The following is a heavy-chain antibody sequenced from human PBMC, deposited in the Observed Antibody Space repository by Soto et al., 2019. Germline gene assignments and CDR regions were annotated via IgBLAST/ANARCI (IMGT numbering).Heavy chain of an antibody. J-gene: IGHJ6*02. V-gene: IGHV4-31*03. CDR1: GGSIRSGGYY. D-gene: IGHD5-18*01. Sequence: SETLSLTCTVSGGSIRSGGYYWSWVRQTTRRGLEWIGNIYYSGNTYYTPSLKSRLTISVDTSKNQFSLNLSSVTAADTAVYYCARDRLMATAGTARHYFGLDVWGQGTTVTVSS. CDR3: ARDRLMATAGTARHYFGLDV. CDR2: IYYSGNT.